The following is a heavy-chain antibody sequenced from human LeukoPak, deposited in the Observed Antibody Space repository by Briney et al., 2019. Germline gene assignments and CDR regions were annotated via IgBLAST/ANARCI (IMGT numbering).Heavy chain of an antibody. D-gene: IGHD3-3*01. J-gene: IGHJ5*02. CDR1: GGSISSSSYY. Sequence: PSETLSLTCTVSGGSISSSSYYWGWIRQPPGKGLEWIGSIYYSGSTYYNPSLKSRVTISVDTSKNQFSLKLGSVTAADTAVYYCARGCYDFWSGYYSPGNWFDPWGQGTLVTVSS. CDR3: ARGCYDFWSGYYSPGNWFDP. CDR2: IYYSGST. V-gene: IGHV4-39*07.